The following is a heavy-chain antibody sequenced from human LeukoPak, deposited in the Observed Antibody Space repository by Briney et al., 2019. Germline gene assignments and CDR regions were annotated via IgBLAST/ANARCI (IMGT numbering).Heavy chain of an antibody. Sequence: GASVKVSCKASGYTFTSYGISWVRQAPGRGLEWMGWISAYNGNTNYSQKLQGRVTMTTDTSTSTAYMELRSLRSDDTAVYYCAKLWPAAEFFDYWGQGTLVTVSS. J-gene: IGHJ4*02. CDR3: AKLWPAAEFFDY. CDR1: GYTFTSYG. CDR2: ISAYNGNT. D-gene: IGHD2-21*01. V-gene: IGHV1-18*01.